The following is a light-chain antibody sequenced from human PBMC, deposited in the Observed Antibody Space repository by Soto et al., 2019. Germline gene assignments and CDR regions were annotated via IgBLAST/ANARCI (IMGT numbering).Light chain of an antibody. CDR1: QTISNW. V-gene: IGKV1-5*03. J-gene: IGKJ4*02. Sequence: MNQAPSSLCSHQAARVTIACRASQTISNWLAWYQQKPGKAPTLLIYKASTLKTGVPSRFSGSVSGTEFTLTICSLQPDDFATYYCQQLNVYPLTFGGGTKVDIK. CDR3: QQLNVYPLT. CDR2: KAS.